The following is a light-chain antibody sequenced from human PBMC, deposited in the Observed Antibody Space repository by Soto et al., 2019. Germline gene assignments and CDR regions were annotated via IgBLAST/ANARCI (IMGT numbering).Light chain of an antibody. CDR2: DAS. CDR1: QSVRTY. Sequence: EVVLTQSPATLSLSPGERATLSCRASQSVRTYLAWYQQKPGQVPRLLIHDASSRATGIPDRFSGSWSGTDFTLTISSLEPEDFAVYYCQQRTNWPSSTFGQGTRLEI. V-gene: IGKV3-11*01. CDR3: QQRTNWPSST. J-gene: IGKJ5*01.